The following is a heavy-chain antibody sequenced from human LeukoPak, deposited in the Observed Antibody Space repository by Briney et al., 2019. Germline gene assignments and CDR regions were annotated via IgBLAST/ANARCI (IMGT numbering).Heavy chain of an antibody. J-gene: IGHJ4*02. D-gene: IGHD2-2*01. Sequence: GGSLRLSCAASGFTFSSYWMHWVRQAPGKGLVWVSRINSDGSSTSYADSVKGRFTISRDNAKNTLYLQMNSLRAGDTAVYYCARTSSRFYFDYWGQGTLVTVSS. V-gene: IGHV3-74*01. CDR1: GFTFSSYW. CDR2: INSDGSST. CDR3: ARTSSRFYFDY.